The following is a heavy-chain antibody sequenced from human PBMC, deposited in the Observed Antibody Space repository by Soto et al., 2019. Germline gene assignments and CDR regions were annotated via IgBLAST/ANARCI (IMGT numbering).Heavy chain of an antibody. V-gene: IGHV3-7*01. CDR1: AFTLSSYW. CDR2: IKTDGSEK. CDR3: ARDYEFGFDI. Sequence: EVQLVESGGGLVQPGGSLRLSCEASAFTLSSYWMSWDRQAPGKGLEWVANIKTDGSEKYYVDSVKGRFTISRDNTKNSLYLQMSTLRHEDTAIYYCARDYEFGFDIWGQGTLVTVSS. J-gene: IGHJ3*02. D-gene: IGHD3-22*01.